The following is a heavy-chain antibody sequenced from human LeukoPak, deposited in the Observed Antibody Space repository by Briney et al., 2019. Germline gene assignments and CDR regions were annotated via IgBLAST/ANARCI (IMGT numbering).Heavy chain of an antibody. V-gene: IGHV1-2*04. CDR1: GYTFTGYY. CDR3: ARGGPSRGTGFYYFEY. Sequence: ASVKVSCKASGYTFTGYYMHWVRQAPGQGLEWMGWINPNSGGTKYAQKFQGWVAMTRDTSISTAYMELSRLRGDDTAVYFCARGGPSRGTGFYYFEYWGHGTLVTVSP. CDR2: INPNSGGT. D-gene: IGHD6-19*01. J-gene: IGHJ4*01.